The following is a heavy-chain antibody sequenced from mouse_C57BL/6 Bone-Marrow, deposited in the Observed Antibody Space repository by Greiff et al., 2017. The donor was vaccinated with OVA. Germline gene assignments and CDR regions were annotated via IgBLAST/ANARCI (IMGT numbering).Heavy chain of an antibody. CDR1: GFTFSSYA. D-gene: IGHD2-3*01. CDR3: ARVGLLRNYAMDY. J-gene: IGHJ4*01. CDR2: ISDGGSYT. V-gene: IGHV5-4*01. Sequence: EVQLVESGGGLVKPGGSPKLSCAASGFTFSSYAMSWVRQTPEKRLEWVATISDGGSYTYYPDNVKGRFTISRDNAKNNLYLQMSHLKSEDTAMYYCARVGLLRNYAMDYWGQGTSVTVSS.